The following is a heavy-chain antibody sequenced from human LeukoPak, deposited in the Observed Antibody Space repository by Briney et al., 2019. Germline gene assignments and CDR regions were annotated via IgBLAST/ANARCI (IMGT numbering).Heavy chain of an antibody. V-gene: IGHV4-59*08. CDR3: ARHYPPEVTFGY. CDR2: IYYSGSP. CDR1: GGSISSYY. Sequence: NASETLSLTCTVSGGSISSYYWSWIRQPPGKGLEWIGHIYYSGSPNYNPSLKSRVTISVDTSKNQLSLKLSSVTAADTAVYYCARHYPPEVTFGYWGEGTLVSFSS. J-gene: IGHJ4*02.